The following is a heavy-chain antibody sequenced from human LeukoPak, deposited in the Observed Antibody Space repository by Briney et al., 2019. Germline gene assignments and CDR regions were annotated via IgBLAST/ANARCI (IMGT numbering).Heavy chain of an antibody. CDR2: ISSTSTYI. D-gene: IGHD6-13*01. J-gene: IGHJ4*02. Sequence: PGGSLRLSCAASGFTFSSYSMNWVRQAPGKGLEWVSSISSTSTYIYYADSLKGRFTISRDNAKNSLYLQMNSLRAEDTAVYYCARDRAAAVRQPVDYWGQGTLVTVSS. V-gene: IGHV3-21*01. CDR3: ARDRAAAVRQPVDY. CDR1: GFTFSSYS.